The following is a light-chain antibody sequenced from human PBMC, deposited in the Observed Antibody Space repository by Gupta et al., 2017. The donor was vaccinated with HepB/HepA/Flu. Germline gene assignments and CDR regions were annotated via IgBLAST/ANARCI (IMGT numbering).Light chain of an antibody. CDR1: QDISNY. CDR3: QQDDNLPT. CDR2: DAS. Sequence: DIQMTQSPSSLSASVGDRVTITCQASQDISNYLNWYQQKPGKAPKLLIYDASNLETGVPSRFSGSGSGTDFTFTISSLQPEDIATYYCQQDDNLPTFGRGTKVEIK. V-gene: IGKV1-33*01. J-gene: IGKJ4*01.